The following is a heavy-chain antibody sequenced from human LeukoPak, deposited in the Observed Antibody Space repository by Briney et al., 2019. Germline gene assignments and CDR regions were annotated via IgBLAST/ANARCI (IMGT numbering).Heavy chain of an antibody. D-gene: IGHD3-10*01. V-gene: IGHV7-4-1*02. CDR2: INTNTGNP. Sequence: ASVKVSCKASGYTFTSYAMNWVRQAPGQGLEWMGWINTNTGNPTYAQGFTGRFVFSLDTSVSTAYLQISSLKAEDTTVYYCARGPQENRITMVRGVRGWFDPWGQGTLVTVSS. CDR3: ARGPQENRITMVRGVRGWFDP. J-gene: IGHJ5*02. CDR1: GYTFTSYA.